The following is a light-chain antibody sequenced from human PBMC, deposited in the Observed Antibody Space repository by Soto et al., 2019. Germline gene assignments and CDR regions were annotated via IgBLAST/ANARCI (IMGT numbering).Light chain of an antibody. Sequence: QSALTQPASVSGSPGQSVTISCTGPRSDIGDSNFISWYQHSPGKAPRLLIYQVNNRPSGVSGPFSGSKAGNTASLTISGLLDDDEADYFCASFRSGIILFFGSGTKVTVL. J-gene: IGLJ1*01. V-gene: IGLV2-14*01. CDR1: RSDIGDSNF. CDR2: QVN. CDR3: ASFRSGIILF.